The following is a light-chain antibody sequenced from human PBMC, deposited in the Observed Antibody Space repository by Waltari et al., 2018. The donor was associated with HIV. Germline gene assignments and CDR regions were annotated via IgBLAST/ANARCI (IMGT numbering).Light chain of an antibody. CDR3: QSYDSGRSAPV. CDR1: SSNIGAGYG. Sequence: QSVLTQPPSVSGAPGQRVTIPCIGGSSNIGAGYGVHWYQQFPGTPPKVLSHGSTNQPSGVPDRFSGSQSGTSASLAITGLQPEDEADYYCQSYDSGRSAPVFGEGTKLTVL. J-gene: IGLJ3*02. V-gene: IGLV1-40*01. CDR2: GST.